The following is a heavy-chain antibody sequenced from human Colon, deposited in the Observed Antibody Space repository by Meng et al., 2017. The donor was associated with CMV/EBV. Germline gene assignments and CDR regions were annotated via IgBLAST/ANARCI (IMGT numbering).Heavy chain of an antibody. D-gene: IGHD4/OR15-4a*01. Sequence: SETLSLTCSVSGGSISSYYWSWIRQPPGKGLEWIGHIYYSGSTNYSPSLKSRVTISVDTSKNHFSLNLTSVTAADTAVYYCARVDYSGNYDYWGQGTLVTVSS. CDR3: ARVDYSGNYDY. CDR2: IYYSGST. V-gene: IGHV4-59*01. J-gene: IGHJ4*02. CDR1: GGSISSYY.